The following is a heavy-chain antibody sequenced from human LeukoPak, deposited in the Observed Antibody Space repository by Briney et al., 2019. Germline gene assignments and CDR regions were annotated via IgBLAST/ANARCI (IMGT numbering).Heavy chain of an antibody. CDR2: IYSGGTT. V-gene: IGHV3-53*01. CDR1: GFTFSSYA. D-gene: IGHD5-24*01. Sequence: GGSLRLSCAASGFTFSSYAMSWVRQAPGKGLEWVSVIYSGGTTYYADSVKGRFTISRDISKNTLSLQMNSLRAEDTAVYYCARGRRDGYNLGYWGQGTLVAVSS. J-gene: IGHJ4*02. CDR3: ARGRRDGYNLGY.